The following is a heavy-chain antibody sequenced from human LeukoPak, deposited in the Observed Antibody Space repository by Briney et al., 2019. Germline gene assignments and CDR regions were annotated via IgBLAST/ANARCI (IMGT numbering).Heavy chain of an antibody. CDR1: GFTFSSYW. CDR3: ARDFSPDLGMARYGGY. D-gene: IGHD4-23*01. Sequence: PVGSLRLSCAASGFTFSSYWMHWVRQAPGKGLVWVSRINSDGSSTSYADSVKGRFTISRDNAKNTLYLQMNSLRAEDTAVYYCARDFSPDLGMARYGGYWGQGTLVTVSS. J-gene: IGHJ4*02. V-gene: IGHV3-74*01. CDR2: INSDGSST.